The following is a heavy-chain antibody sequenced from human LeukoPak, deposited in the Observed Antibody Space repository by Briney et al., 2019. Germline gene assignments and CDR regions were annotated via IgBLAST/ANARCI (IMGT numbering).Heavy chain of an antibody. CDR3: ANQEYQLLPSY. D-gene: IGHD2-2*01. CDR1: GLTFSAAW. V-gene: IGHV3-21*01. CDR2: ISSSSSYI. Sequence: PGGSLRLSCAASGLTFSAAWMNWVRQAPGKGLEWVSSISSSSSYIYYADSVKGRFTISRDNAKNSLYLQMNSLRAEDTAVYYCANQEYQLLPSYWGQGTLVTVSS. J-gene: IGHJ4*02.